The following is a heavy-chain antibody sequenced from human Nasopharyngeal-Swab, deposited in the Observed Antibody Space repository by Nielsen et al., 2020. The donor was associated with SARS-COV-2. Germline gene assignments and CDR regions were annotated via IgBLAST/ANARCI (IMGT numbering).Heavy chain of an antibody. CDR2: IYYSGST. CDR3: ARDRGVRGVDWFDP. J-gene: IGHJ5*02. CDR1: GGSISSGDYY. Sequence: SETLSLTCTVSGGSISSGDYYWRWIRQPPGKGLEWIGYIYYSGSTYYNPSLKSRVTISVDTSKNQFSLKLSSVTAADTAVYYCARDRGVRGVDWFDPWGQGTLVTVSS. V-gene: IGHV4-30-4*01. D-gene: IGHD3-10*01.